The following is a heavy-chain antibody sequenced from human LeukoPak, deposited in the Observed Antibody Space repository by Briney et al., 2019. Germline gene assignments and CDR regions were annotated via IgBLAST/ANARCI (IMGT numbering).Heavy chain of an antibody. D-gene: IGHD2-2*01. J-gene: IGHJ4*02. Sequence: PGGSLRLSCAASGFSFSTYEMNWVRQAPGQGLEWISHISSSGSATYYTDSVKGRFSISRDNAKSSLCLQMNSLRTEDTALYYCAKDMCSSTGCHELDFWGQGTLVTVSS. CDR1: GFSFSTYE. CDR2: ISSSGSAT. CDR3: AKDMCSSTGCHELDF. V-gene: IGHV3-48*03.